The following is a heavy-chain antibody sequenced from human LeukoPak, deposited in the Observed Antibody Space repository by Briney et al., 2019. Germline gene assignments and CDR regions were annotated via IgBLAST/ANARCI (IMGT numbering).Heavy chain of an antibody. D-gene: IGHD2-15*01. CDR3: ARVEGYCSGGSCYGMDV. CDR1: GFTFSRFS. Sequence: PGGSLRLSCAASGFTFSRFSMKWVRQAPGKGLEWVSSISSSSSDKYYADSVKGRFTISRDNAKNSLYLQLNSLRAEDTAIYYCARVEGYCSGGSCYGMDVWGQGTTVTVSS. J-gene: IGHJ6*02. CDR2: ISSSSSDK. V-gene: IGHV3-21*01.